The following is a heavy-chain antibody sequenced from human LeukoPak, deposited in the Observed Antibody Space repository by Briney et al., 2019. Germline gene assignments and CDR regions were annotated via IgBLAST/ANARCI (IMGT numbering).Heavy chain of an antibody. D-gene: IGHD6-19*01. V-gene: IGHV3-23*01. CDR1: GFIFNKYA. Sequence: GGSLRLSCAASGFIFNKYAMSWVRQAPGKGLEWVSSISASGGSTYYADSVKGRFTISRDNSKNTLYLQMNSLRAEDTAVYHCAKDGRSYSSGWPPFDYWGQGALVTVSS. CDR3: AKDGRSYSSGWPPFDY. CDR2: ISASGGST. J-gene: IGHJ4*02.